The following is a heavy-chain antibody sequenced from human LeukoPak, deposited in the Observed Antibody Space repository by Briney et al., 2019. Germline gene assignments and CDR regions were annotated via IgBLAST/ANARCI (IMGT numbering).Heavy chain of an antibody. CDR3: AKGGYSNGRYYYYYMDV. CDR2: ISSSSSYI. D-gene: IGHD5-18*01. Sequence: GGSLRLSCAASGFTFSSYSMNWVRQAPGKGLEWVSSISSSSSYIYYADSVKGRFTISRDNSKNTLYLQMNSLRSEDTAVYYCAKGGYSNGRYYYYYMDVWGEGTTVTVSS. CDR1: GFTFSSYS. V-gene: IGHV3-21*04. J-gene: IGHJ6*03.